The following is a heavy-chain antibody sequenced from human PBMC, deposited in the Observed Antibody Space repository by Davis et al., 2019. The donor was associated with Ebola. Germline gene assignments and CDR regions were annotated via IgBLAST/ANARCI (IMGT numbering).Heavy chain of an antibody. CDR1: GFTFSSYA. D-gene: IGHD3-16*01. V-gene: IGHV3-30-3*01. Sequence: GGSLRLSCAASGFTFSSYAMHWVRQAPGKGLEWVAVISYDGSNKYYADSVKGRFTISRDNSKNTLYLQMNSLRAEDTAVYYCARGPGTLIWSYFDYWGQGTLVTVSS. J-gene: IGHJ4*02. CDR3: ARGPGTLIWSYFDY. CDR2: ISYDGSNK.